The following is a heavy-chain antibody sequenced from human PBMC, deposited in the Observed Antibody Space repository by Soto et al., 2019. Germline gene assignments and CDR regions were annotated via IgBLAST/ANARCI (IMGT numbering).Heavy chain of an antibody. CDR2: IIHIFGTA. CDR1: GGTFSSYA. CDR3: SRASYFGDRSGYQPYSRDALDI. V-gene: IGHV1-69*01. D-gene: IGHD3-22*01. Sequence: QVQLVQSGAEVKKPGSSVKVSCKASGGTFSSYAISWVRQAPGQGLEWMGGIIHIFGTANYAQKFQGRVTMTADEPTSTAYIELSSLRSEDTAVYYCSRASYFGDRSGYQPYSRDALDIGGQGTMVTVSS. J-gene: IGHJ3*02.